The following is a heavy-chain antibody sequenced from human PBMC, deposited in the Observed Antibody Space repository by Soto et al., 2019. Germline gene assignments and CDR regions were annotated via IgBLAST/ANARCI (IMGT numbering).Heavy chain of an antibody. CDR3: ARGGYYDNSWGKLSHYGLGV. J-gene: IGHJ6*02. CDR2: ISPYNDHT. V-gene: IGHV1-18*01. CDR1: GYTFIRYG. D-gene: IGHD3-16*01. Sequence: QVQLAQSTGEVKKPGASVRVSCKATGYTFIRYGIAWVRQAPGQGFEWMGWISPYNDHTVYAQKFQGRVTMTADTSTKTVYMNLRGLKSGDTAVYYCARGGYYDNSWGKLSHYGLGVWGQGTSVSVSS.